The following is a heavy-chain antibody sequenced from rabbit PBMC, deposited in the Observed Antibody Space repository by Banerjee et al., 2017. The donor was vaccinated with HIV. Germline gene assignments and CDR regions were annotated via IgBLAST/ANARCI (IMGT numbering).Heavy chain of an antibody. Sequence: QEQLVESGGGLVKPEGSLKLSCTASGFSFSNKAVMCWVRQAPGKGLEWIGAIYTGKGRAYYASWVNGRFTISSDNAQNTLYLQLNSLTAADTATYFCARDGITSDGYDWSLWGPGTLVTVS. CDR1: GFSFSNKA. J-gene: IGHJ6*01. CDR2: IYTGKGRA. CDR3: ARDGITSDGYDWSL. D-gene: IGHD6-1*01. V-gene: IGHV1S47*01.